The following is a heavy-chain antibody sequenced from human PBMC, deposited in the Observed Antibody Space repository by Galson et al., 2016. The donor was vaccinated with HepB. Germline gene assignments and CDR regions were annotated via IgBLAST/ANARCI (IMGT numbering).Heavy chain of an antibody. CDR3: ARGPEEFCSGGSCRNDDAFEI. J-gene: IGHJ3*02. Sequence: SETLSLTCVVSGGSVSSNYWWTWVRQPPGKGLEWIGEIYRSGSTNYNPSLESRVTMSLDKSKNQLSLNLISVSAADTAVYFCARGPEEFCSGGSCRNDDAFEIWGQGAMVSVSS. CDR2: IYRSGST. CDR1: GGSVSSNYW. V-gene: IGHV4-4*02. D-gene: IGHD2-15*01.